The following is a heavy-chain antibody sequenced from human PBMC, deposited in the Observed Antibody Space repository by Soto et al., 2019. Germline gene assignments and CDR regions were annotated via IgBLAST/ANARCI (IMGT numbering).Heavy chain of an antibody. CDR1: GFTFSSFA. D-gene: IGHD1-26*01. Sequence: GQLLESGGGMVQPGGSLRLSCAASGFTFSSFAMNWVRLPPGRGLEWVAAVTSSASSTHYADSVKGRFTISRDNSKNTLYLQMNSLRADDTAVYYCANVGAVLLDPFDVWGQRTMVTVSS. CDR3: ANVGAVLLDPFDV. J-gene: IGHJ3*01. CDR2: VTSSASST. V-gene: IGHV3-23*01.